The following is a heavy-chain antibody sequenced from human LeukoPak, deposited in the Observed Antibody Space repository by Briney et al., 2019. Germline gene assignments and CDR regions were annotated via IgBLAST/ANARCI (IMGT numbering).Heavy chain of an antibody. CDR2: IYSGGST. J-gene: IGHJ5*01. CDR3: AKLSLSNIMVHGNWFDS. D-gene: IGHD2-8*01. V-gene: IGHV3-53*01. Sequence: GGSLRLSCAASGFTVSSNYMSWVRQAPGKGLEWVSVIYSGGSTYYADSVKGRFTISRDNSRNTLYLQMNSLRAEDTAVYYCAKLSLSNIMVHGNWFDSWGQGTLVTVSS. CDR1: GFTVSSNY.